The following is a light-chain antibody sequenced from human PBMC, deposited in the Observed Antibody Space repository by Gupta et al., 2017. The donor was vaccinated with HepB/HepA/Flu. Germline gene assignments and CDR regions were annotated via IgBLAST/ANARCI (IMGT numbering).Light chain of an antibody. CDR2: DVS. CDR3: SSYTSSSTLGVV. Sequence: QSALTQPASVSGSPGQSNTISCTGTSSDVGGYNYVSWYQQHPGKAPKLMLYDVSNRPSGVSNRFSGSKSGNTASLTISGLQAEDEADYYCSSYTSSSTLGVVFGGGTKLTVL. V-gene: IGLV2-14*01. J-gene: IGLJ2*01. CDR1: SSDVGGYNY.